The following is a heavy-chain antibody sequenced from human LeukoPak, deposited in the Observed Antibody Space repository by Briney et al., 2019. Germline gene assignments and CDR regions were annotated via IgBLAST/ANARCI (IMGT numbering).Heavy chain of an antibody. CDR3: ARELPGIVGAHDAFDI. CDR2: INPSGGST. J-gene: IGHJ3*02. D-gene: IGHD1-26*01. CDR1: GYTFTSYY. V-gene: IGHV1-46*01. Sequence: ASVKVSCKASGYTFTSYYMHWVRQAPGQGLEWMGIINPSGGSTSYAQKFQGRVTMTRDTSTSTVYMELSSLRSEDTAVYYCARELPGIVGAHDAFDIWGQGTMVTVSS.